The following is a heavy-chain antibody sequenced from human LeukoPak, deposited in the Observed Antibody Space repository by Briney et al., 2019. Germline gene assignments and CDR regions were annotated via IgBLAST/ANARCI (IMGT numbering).Heavy chain of an antibody. CDR3: ARDPIYGDSPGYYFDY. J-gene: IGHJ4*02. D-gene: IGHD4-17*01. CDR1: GFTFSSYG. CDR2: IWHDGSKK. Sequence: GGSLRLSCAASGFTFSSYGMHWVRQAPAKGLEWVAFIWHDGSKKYYADSVKGRFTISRDNSKNTLYLQMNSLRGEDTAVYYCARDPIYGDSPGYYFDYWGQGTLVTVSS. V-gene: IGHV3-33*01.